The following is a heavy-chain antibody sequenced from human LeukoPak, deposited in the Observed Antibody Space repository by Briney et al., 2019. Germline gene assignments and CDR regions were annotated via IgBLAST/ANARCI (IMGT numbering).Heavy chain of an antibody. CDR2: IKSNADGGTT. CDR1: GFTFSNAW. J-gene: IGHJ4*02. Sequence: GGSLRLSCAASGFTFSNAWMNWVRQAPGKGLEWVGRIKSNADGGTTDSAAPVKGRFTISRDDSRYTVFLQMNSLKTDDTGVYYCTTGIVRLSDSGSNDYWGQGTLVIVSS. D-gene: IGHD3-10*01. CDR3: TTGIVRLSDSGSNDY. V-gene: IGHV3-15*01.